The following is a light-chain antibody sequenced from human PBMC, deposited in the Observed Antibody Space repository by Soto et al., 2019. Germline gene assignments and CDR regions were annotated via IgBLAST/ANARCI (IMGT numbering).Light chain of an antibody. CDR1: QSVSSY. Sequence: EIVLTQSPATLSLSPGERATLSCRASQSVSSYLAWYQQKPGQAPRLLIYDASNRATGIPARFSGSGSGTDFTLTISSLEPEDFAVYYCQQRINWPPGLLTFGPGTKVDIK. J-gene: IGKJ3*01. CDR3: QQRINWPPGLLT. CDR2: DAS. V-gene: IGKV3-11*01.